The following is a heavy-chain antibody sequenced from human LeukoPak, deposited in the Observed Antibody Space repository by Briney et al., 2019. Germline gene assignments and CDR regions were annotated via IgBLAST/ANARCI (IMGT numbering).Heavy chain of an antibody. Sequence: PGGSLRLSCAASGFTVSSNYMSWVRQAPGKGLEWVSVIYSGGSTYYADSVKGRFTISRDNSKNTLYLQVNSLRAEDTAVYYCARESYDNLTGYYKFDYWGQGTLVTVSS. J-gene: IGHJ4*02. CDR3: ARESYDNLTGYYKFDY. D-gene: IGHD3-9*01. CDR1: GFTVSSNY. CDR2: IYSGGST. V-gene: IGHV3-53*01.